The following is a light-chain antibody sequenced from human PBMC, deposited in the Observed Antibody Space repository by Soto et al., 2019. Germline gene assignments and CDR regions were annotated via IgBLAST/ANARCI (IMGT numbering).Light chain of an antibody. CDR3: QQYYRPWT. CDR1: QSVLYSSNNKNY. V-gene: IGKV4-1*01. Sequence: DIVMTQSPDSLAVSLGERATINCKSSQSVLYSSNNKNYLAWYQQKPGQPPKLLIYWASTRESGVPDRFSVCGSGTDFTLTISSLQAEDVAVYYCQQYYRPWTFGQGTKVEIK. CDR2: WAS. J-gene: IGKJ1*01.